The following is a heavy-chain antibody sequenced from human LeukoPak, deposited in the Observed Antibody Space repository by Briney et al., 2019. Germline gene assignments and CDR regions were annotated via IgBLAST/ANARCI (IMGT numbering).Heavy chain of an antibody. D-gene: IGHD6-13*01. Sequence: GASVKVSCKASGYSFTGYYMHWVRQAPGQGLEWMGRINPNSGGTNYAQKFQGRVTMTRDTPISTAYMELSRLRSEDTAVYYCARRVAAAGIYYFDYWGQGTLVTVSS. J-gene: IGHJ4*02. V-gene: IGHV1-2*06. CDR3: ARRVAAAGIYYFDY. CDR2: INPNSGGT. CDR1: GYSFTGYY.